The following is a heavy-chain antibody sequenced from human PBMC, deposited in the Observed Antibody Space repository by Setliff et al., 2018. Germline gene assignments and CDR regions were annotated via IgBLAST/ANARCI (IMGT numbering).Heavy chain of an antibody. CDR2: VNHRGST. CDR3: ARGRNVAARLLDS. Sequence: PSETLSLTCAAYGGTFSDYYWTWIRQPPGKGLEWVGEVNHRGSTTYNPSLKSRVTISVDTSKDQFSLTVTSVTAADTAMYYCARGRNVAARLLDSWGQGTLVTVSS. D-gene: IGHD6-6*01. V-gene: IGHV4-34*01. CDR1: GGTFSDYY. J-gene: IGHJ4*02.